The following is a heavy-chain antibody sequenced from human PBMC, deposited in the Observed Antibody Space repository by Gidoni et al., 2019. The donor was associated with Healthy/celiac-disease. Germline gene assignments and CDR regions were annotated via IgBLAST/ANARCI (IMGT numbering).Heavy chain of an antibody. CDR1: GLPFSSSW. J-gene: IGHJ6*02. Sequence: EVQLVESGGGLVQPGGSLRLSCAASGLPFSSSWMHWVRQAPGKGLVWVSRINSDGSSTSYADSVKGRFTISRDNAKNTLYLQMNSLRAEDTAVYYCASGFGYEPYYYYYGMDVWGQGTTVTVSS. D-gene: IGHD5-12*01. CDR3: ASGFGYEPYYYYYGMDV. CDR2: INSDGSST. V-gene: IGHV3-74*01.